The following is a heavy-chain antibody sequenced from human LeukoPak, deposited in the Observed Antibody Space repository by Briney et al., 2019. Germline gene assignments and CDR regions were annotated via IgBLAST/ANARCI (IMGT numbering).Heavy chain of an antibody. D-gene: IGHD6-13*01. CDR3: TRQPGIASAGRFAS. CDR2: ISSSSSYT. J-gene: IGHJ4*02. CDR1: GFTFSNYW. Sequence: GGSLRLTCAASGFTFSNYWMNWVRQAPGKGLEWVSSISSSSSYTYYADSVKGRFTISRDNPKNSLFLQMNSLRAEDTAIYYCTRQPGIASAGRFASWGQGTLVTVSS. V-gene: IGHV3-21*01.